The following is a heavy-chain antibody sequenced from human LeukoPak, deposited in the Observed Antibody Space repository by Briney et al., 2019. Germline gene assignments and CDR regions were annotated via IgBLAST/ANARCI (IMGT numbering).Heavy chain of an antibody. Sequence: PGGSLRLSCAASGFTFSDHFMDWVRQAPGKGLEWVGRIRNKANDYSTEYAASVKGRFSVSRDDSKNSLYLQMNGLKTEDTAVYYCARESARGGGHFIDPFDIWGQGTVVTVSS. CDR1: GFTFSDHF. V-gene: IGHV3-72*01. CDR2: IRNKANDYST. CDR3: ARESARGGGHFIDPFDI. J-gene: IGHJ3*02. D-gene: IGHD3-16*01.